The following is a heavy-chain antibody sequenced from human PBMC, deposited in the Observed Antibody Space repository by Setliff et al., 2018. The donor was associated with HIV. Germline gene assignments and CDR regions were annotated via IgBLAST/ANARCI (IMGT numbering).Heavy chain of an antibody. CDR1: GFTFRNYW. CDR3: ARALANWVGRRAFDI. Sequence: GSLRLSCAASGFTFRNYWMSWVRQAPGKGLEWIGEIDHSGSTNYNPSLKSRVTISVDTSKKQFSLRLSSVTAADTAVYFCARALANWVGRRAFDIWGQGTMVTVSS. D-gene: IGHD1-1*01. V-gene: IGHV4-34*01. CDR2: IDHSGST. J-gene: IGHJ3*02.